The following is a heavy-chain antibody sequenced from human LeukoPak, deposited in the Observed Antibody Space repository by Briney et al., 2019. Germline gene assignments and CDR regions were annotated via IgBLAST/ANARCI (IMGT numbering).Heavy chain of an antibody. CDR2: IYHSGST. J-gene: IGHJ2*01. D-gene: IGHD3-9*01. CDR3: ARDLTTRGWYFDL. CDR1: GGSISSGGYS. Sequence: SETLSLTGAVSGGSISSGGYSWSWIRQPPGKGLEWIGYIYHSGSTYYNPSLKSRVTISVDRSKNQFSLKLSSVTAADTAVYYCARDLTTRGWYFDLWGRGTLVTVSS. V-gene: IGHV4-30-2*01.